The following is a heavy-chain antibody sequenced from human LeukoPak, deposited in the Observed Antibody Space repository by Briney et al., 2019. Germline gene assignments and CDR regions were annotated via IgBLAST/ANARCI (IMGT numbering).Heavy chain of an antibody. Sequence: ASVKVSCKASGYTFTGYCMHWVRQAPGQGLEWMGWINPNSGGTNYAQKFQGRVTMTRDTSISTAYMELSRLRSDDTAVYYCARRIAAAGMYYFDYWGQGTLVTVSS. CDR3: ARRIAAAGMYYFDY. CDR2: INPNSGGT. CDR1: GYTFTGYC. V-gene: IGHV1-2*02. J-gene: IGHJ4*02. D-gene: IGHD6-13*01.